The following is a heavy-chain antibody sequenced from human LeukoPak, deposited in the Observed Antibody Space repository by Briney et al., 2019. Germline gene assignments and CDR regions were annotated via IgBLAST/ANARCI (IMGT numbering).Heavy chain of an antibody. J-gene: IGHJ4*02. CDR2: ISSSSSYI. Sequence: KPGGSLRLSCAASGFTFSSYSMNWVRQAPGKGLEWVSSISSSSSYIYYADSVKGRFTISRDNAKSSLYLQMNSLRAEDTAVYYCATWVRIAVAGEEPDYWGQGTLVTVSS. CDR3: ATWVRIAVAGEEPDY. V-gene: IGHV3-21*01. D-gene: IGHD6-19*01. CDR1: GFTFSSYS.